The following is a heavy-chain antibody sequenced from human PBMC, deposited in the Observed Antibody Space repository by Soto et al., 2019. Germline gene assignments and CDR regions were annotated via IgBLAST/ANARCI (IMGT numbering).Heavy chain of an antibody. Sequence: PGGSMRLSCAASGFTFSSYGMHWVRQAPGKGLEWVAVISYDGSNKYYADSVKGRFTISRDNSKNTLYLQMNSLRAEDTAVYYCAKDPRTNYDFWSGYYSYFDYWGQGTLVTVSS. CDR1: GFTFSSYG. D-gene: IGHD3-3*01. V-gene: IGHV3-30*18. J-gene: IGHJ4*02. CDR3: AKDPRTNYDFWSGYYSYFDY. CDR2: ISYDGSNK.